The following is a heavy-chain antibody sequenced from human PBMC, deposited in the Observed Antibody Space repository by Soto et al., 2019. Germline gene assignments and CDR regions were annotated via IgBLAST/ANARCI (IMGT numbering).Heavy chain of an antibody. D-gene: IGHD2-21*01. CDR1: GFSLTTSGVA. Sequence: QITLKESGPTLVKPTQTLTLTCTFSGFSLTTSGVAVGWIRQPPGKALEWLALISGSDDKRYRPSLNSRLTIAKVXSKNQVVLTMTNMDPVDTATYYCAHRQPALLAFDYWGQGTLVTVSS. CDR2: ISGSDDK. J-gene: IGHJ4*02. CDR3: AHRQPALLAFDY. V-gene: IGHV2-5*01.